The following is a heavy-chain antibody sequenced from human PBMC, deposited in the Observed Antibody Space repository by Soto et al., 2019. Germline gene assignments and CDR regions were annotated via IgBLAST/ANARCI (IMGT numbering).Heavy chain of an antibody. CDR1: GYTFTSYG. D-gene: IGHD5-18*01. Sequence: GASVNVSCKASGYTFTSYGISWVRQAPGQGLEWMGWISAYNGNTNYAQKLQGRVTMTTDTSTSTAYMELRSLRSDDTAVYYCARTAMAYYYYGMDVWGQGTTVTVSS. CDR3: ARTAMAYYYYGMDV. V-gene: IGHV1-18*01. CDR2: ISAYNGNT. J-gene: IGHJ6*02.